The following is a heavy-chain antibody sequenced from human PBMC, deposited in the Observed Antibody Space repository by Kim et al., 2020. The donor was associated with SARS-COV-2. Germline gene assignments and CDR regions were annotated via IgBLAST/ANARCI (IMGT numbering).Heavy chain of an antibody. V-gene: IGHV1-18*01. CDR2: ISAYNGNT. Sequence: ASVKVSCKASGYTFTSYGISWVRQAPGQGLEWMGWISAYNGNTNYAQKLQGRVTMTTDTSTSTAYMELRSLRSDDTAVYYCARDLQGWYWELLDYDAFDIWGQGTMVTVSS. J-gene: IGHJ3*02. CDR3: ARDLQGWYWELLDYDAFDI. D-gene: IGHD1-26*01. CDR1: GYTFTSYG.